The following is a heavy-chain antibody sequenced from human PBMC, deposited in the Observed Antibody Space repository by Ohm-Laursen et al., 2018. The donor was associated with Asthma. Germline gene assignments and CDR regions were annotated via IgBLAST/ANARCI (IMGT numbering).Heavy chain of an antibody. CDR1: GFTFDDYA. CDR3: AKDMGSYRNYGMDV. D-gene: IGHD4-11*01. J-gene: IGHJ6*02. Sequence: SLRLSCTAPGFTFDDYAMHWVRQAPGKGLEWVSGISWNSGSIGYADSVKGRFTISRDNAKNSLYLQMNSLRAEDTALYYCAKDMGSYRNYGMDVWGQGTTVTVSS. V-gene: IGHV3-9*01. CDR2: ISWNSGSI.